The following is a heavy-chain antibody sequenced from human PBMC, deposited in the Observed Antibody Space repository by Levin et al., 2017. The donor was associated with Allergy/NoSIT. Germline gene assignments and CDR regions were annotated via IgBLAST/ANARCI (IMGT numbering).Heavy chain of an antibody. CDR2: VSVSGNT. J-gene: IGHJ3*02. CDR3: ARREIGTMLDI. Sequence: SETLSLTCVVSGGSISDSRFYWGRIRQPPGSGLEWIGTVSVSGNTYYTSPLKSRVTISADTSKNQFSLRLSSVTAADTAVYYCARREIGTMLDIWGQGTMVSVSS. V-gene: IGHV4-39*07. D-gene: IGHD5-24*01. CDR1: GGSISDSRFY.